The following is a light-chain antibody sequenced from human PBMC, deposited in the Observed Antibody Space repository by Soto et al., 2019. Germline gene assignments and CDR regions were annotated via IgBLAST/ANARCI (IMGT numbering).Light chain of an antibody. J-gene: IGKJ5*01. CDR1: QSISSY. Sequence: DIQMTQSPSSPSASVGDRVTITCRASQSISSYLNWYQQKPGKAPKLLIYAASSLQSGVPSRFSGSGSGTDFTHTISSLQPEDFATYYCQQSYSTPRGFGQGTRREIK. V-gene: IGKV1-39*01. CDR3: QQSYSTPRG. CDR2: AAS.